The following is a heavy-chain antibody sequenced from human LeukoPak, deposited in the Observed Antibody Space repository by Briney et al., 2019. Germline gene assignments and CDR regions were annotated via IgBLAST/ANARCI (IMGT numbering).Heavy chain of an antibody. CDR1: GFTFSSYS. CDR3: ARADSYDSSGYYDDY. CDR2: ISSSSSYI. Sequence: GGSLRLSCAASGFTFSSYSMNWVRQAPGKGLEWVSSISSSSSYIYYADSVKGRFTISRDNAKNSLYLQMNSLRAEDTAVYYCARADSYDSSGYYDDYWGQGTLVTVSS. J-gene: IGHJ4*02. D-gene: IGHD3-22*01. V-gene: IGHV3-21*01.